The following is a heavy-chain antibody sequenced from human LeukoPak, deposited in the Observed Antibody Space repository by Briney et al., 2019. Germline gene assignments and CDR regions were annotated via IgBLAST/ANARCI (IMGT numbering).Heavy chain of an antibody. V-gene: IGHV1-8*03. CDR1: GYTFTSYD. J-gene: IGHJ4*02. CDR2: MNPNSGNT. CDR3: ARDIVGARLFDY. Sequence: ASVKVSCKASGYTFTSYDINWVRQATGQGLEWMGWMNPNSGNTGYAQKFQGRVTITRNTSISTAYMELSSLRSEDTAVYYCARDIVGARLFDYWGQGTLATVSS. D-gene: IGHD1-26*01.